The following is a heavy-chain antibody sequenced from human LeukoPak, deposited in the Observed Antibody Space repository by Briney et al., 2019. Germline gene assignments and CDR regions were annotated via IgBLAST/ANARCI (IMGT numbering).Heavy chain of an antibody. CDR1: GYTFSSYE. CDR3: AELGITFIGGV. D-gene: IGHD3-10*02. V-gene: IGHV3-48*03. CDR2: INNSCSNI. Sequence: GGSLTLSCAVSGYTFSSYEKNWVRRAPGRGVEGVIYINNSCSNIYYTHSVKGRFTISRDTAKNSLSLQVNTVSAEDTAVYYFAELGITFIGGVWGKGPTVPISS. J-gene: IGHJ6*03.